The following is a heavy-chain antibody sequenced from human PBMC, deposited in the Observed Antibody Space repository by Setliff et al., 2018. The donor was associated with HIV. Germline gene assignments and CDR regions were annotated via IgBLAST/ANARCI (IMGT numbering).Heavy chain of an antibody. J-gene: IGHJ5*02. D-gene: IGHD5-12*01. CDR3: ARCRGMATITS. V-gene: IGHV4-34*01. CDR1: GGSFSGYY. CDR2: INHSGST. Sequence: SETLSLTCAVYGGSFSGYYWSWIRQPPGKGLEWIGEINHSGSTNYNPSLKSRVTISVDTSKNQFSLKLSSVTAADTAVYYCARCRGMATITSWGQGTLVTVSS.